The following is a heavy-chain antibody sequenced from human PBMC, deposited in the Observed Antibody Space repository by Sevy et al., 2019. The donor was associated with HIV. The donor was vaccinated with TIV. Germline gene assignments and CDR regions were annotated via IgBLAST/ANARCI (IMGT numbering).Heavy chain of an antibody. CDR3: VRADPDQHFDS. Sequence: ASVKVSYKASGDTFTNNYIHWVRQAPGQGLEWMGMLDPSAGNTTYAQKFQGRVTMTRDTSTSILYMDLSSLRSEDTAVYYCVRADPDQHFDSWGQGTLVTVSS. J-gene: IGHJ4*02. V-gene: IGHV1-46*01. CDR2: LDPSAGNT. CDR1: GDTFTNNY.